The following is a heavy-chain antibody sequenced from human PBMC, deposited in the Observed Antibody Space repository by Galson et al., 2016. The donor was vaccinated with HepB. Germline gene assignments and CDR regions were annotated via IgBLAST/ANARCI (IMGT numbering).Heavy chain of an antibody. D-gene: IGHD3-10*01. V-gene: IGHV2-5*02. J-gene: IGHJ1*01. CDR1: GFSLSATGVG. Sequence: PALVKPTQTLALTCTFSGFSLSATGVGVGWIRQPPGKALEWLAVIYWDDDKRYSPSLKSRLTIAKDTSKNQVVLTMTNIDPADTATYYCVRGGWFLPGIWGQGTLVTVSS. CDR2: IYWDDDK. CDR3: VRGGWFLPGI.